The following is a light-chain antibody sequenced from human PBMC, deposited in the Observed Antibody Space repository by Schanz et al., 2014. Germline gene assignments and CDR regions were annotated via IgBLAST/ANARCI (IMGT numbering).Light chain of an antibody. CDR2: EVT. CDR3: CSYAGNYTRV. Sequence: QSALTQPASVSGSPGQSITISCTGTSSDVGGYNYVSWYQQHPGKAPKLMIYEVTKRPSGVPDRFSGSKSDVTASLTISGLQAEDEADYYCCSYAGNYTRVFGGGTKLTVL. V-gene: IGLV2-11*01. CDR1: SSDVGGYNY. J-gene: IGLJ2*01.